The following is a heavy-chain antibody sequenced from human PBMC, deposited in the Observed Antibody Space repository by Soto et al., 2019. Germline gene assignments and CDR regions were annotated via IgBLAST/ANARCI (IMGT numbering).Heavy chain of an antibody. CDR3: AREGGYSYGLHY. J-gene: IGHJ4*02. CDR1: GYTFTSYD. CDR2: MNPNRGNT. Sequence: QVQLVQSGAEVKKPGASVKVSCKASGYTFTSYDINWVRQATGQGLEWMGWMNPNRGNTRYAQKFQGRVTMTRNTSISTAYMELSSLRSEATAVYYCAREGGYSYGLHYWGQGTLVTVSS. D-gene: IGHD5-18*01. V-gene: IGHV1-8*01.